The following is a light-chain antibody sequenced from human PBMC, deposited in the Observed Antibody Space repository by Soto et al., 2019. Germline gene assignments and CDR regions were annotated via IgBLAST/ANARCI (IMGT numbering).Light chain of an antibody. CDR3: QQYGSSGT. CDR1: QSVSSN. V-gene: IGKV3-15*01. Sequence: EVVMTQSPATLSVSPGARATLSFRASQSVSSNLAWYQHRPGQAPRLLISGASSRATGIPARFSGSGSGTEFTLTISSLQSEDFAVYYCQQYGSSGTFGQGTKVDI. J-gene: IGKJ1*01. CDR2: GAS.